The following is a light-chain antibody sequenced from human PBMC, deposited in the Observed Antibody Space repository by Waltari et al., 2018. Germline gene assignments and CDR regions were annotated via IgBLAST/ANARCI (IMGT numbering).Light chain of an antibody. V-gene: IGKV3-15*01. Sequence: DILMTQSPATLSVSPGERATLSCRASQSVSSNLAWYQQKPGQAPRLLIYGASTRATGIPARFSGSGSGTEFTLTISRLQSEDFAVSYFQQYNNWPTFGQGTKVEIE. J-gene: IGKJ1*01. CDR3: QQYNNWPT. CDR2: GAS. CDR1: QSVSSN.